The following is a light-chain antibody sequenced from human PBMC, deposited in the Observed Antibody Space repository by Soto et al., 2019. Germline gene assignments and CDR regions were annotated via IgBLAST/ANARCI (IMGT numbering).Light chain of an antibody. CDR3: QQYNNWPRT. V-gene: IGKV3-15*01. CDR2: GAS. CDR1: QSVSSN. J-gene: IGKJ1*01. Sequence: EIVMTQSPATLSVSPGEGVTLSCRASQSVSSNLAWYQQRPGQAPRLLIYGASTRATGIPARFSGSVSGTEFALTISSLQSEDFAVYYCQQYNNWPRTFGQGTKV.